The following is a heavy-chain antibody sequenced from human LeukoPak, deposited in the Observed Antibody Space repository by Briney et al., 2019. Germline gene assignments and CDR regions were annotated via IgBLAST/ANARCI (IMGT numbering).Heavy chain of an antibody. CDR3: ATSRVFDY. J-gene: IGHJ4*02. V-gene: IGHV3-11*04. CDR2: INSAGDNI. CDR1: GFTFSDYF. Sequence: GGSLRLSCAASGFTFSDYFMSWIRQAPGKGLEWLSFINSAGDNIYYADSVKGRFTISRDNAKKTLYLEMNSLRMEDTAIYYCATSRVFDYWGQGTLVTVSS.